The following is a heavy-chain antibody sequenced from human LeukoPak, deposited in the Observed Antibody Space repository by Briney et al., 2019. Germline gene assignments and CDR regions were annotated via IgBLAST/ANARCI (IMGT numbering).Heavy chain of an antibody. Sequence: PGGSLRLSCVASGFILSSYSMNWVRQAPGKGLEWVSYIRSSSSTIYYADSVKGRFTISRDNAKNSLFLQMNSLRAGDTAVYYCAREKASTTGTTDYDYWGQGTLVTVSS. CDR1: GFILSSYS. CDR3: AREKASTTGTTDYDY. J-gene: IGHJ4*02. CDR2: IRSSSSTI. D-gene: IGHD1-1*01. V-gene: IGHV3-48*04.